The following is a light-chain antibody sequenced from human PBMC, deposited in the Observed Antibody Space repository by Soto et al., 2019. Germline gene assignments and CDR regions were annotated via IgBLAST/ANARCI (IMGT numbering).Light chain of an antibody. J-gene: IGKJ1*01. CDR3: QQYNNWPT. CDR1: QSVTNSY. CDR2: GAS. V-gene: IGKV3-15*01. Sequence: EIVMTQSPVTLSVSPGERATLSCRASQSVTNSYLAWYQQKPGQAPRLLIFGASTRAAGIPARFSGSGSGTEFTLTISSLQSEDFAVYYCQQYNNWPTFGQGTKVDIK.